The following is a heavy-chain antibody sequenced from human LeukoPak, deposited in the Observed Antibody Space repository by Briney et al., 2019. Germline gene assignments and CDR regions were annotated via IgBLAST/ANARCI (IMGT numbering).Heavy chain of an antibody. CDR1: GFTFSSYS. CDR2: ISSSSSYI. CDR3: AREHSSSSDY. V-gene: IGHV3-21*01. D-gene: IGHD6-13*01. Sequence: GGSLRLSCAASGFTFSSYSMNWVRQAPGKGLEWVSSISSSSSYIYYADSVKGRFTISRDNSKNTLYLQMNSLRAEDTAVYYCAREHSSSSDYWGQGTLVTVSS. J-gene: IGHJ4*02.